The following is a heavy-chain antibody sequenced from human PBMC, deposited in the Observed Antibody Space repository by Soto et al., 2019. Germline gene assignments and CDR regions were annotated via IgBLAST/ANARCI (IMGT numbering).Heavy chain of an antibody. CDR1: GYTFTNYA. V-gene: IGHV1-3*01. J-gene: IGHJ5*02. CDR2: ISAVNGNT. CDR3: ALYSGKYHGLGPS. Sequence: APVKVSCKASGYTFTNYAIHWVRQAPGQRLEWMGWISAVNGNTKYSQRFQGRVTFTSDTSASTAYMELSSLSSEDTAVFYCALYSGKYHGLGPSWGQGTLVTXSS. D-gene: IGHD1-26*01.